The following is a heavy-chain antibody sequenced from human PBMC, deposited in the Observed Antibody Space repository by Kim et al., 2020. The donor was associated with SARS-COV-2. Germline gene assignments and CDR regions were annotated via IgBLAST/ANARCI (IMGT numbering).Heavy chain of an antibody. V-gene: IGHV4-59*01. CDR2: IYYSGST. J-gene: IGHJ5*02. CDR3: ARDRRLEEDIVVVPAAINVGGWCDP. D-gene: IGHD2-2*01. CDR1: GGSISSYY. Sequence: SETLSLTCTVSGGSISSYYWSWIRQPPGKGLEWIGYIYYSGSTNYNPSLKSRVTISVDTSKNQFSLKLSSVTAADTAVYYCARDRRLEEDIVVVPAAINVGGWCDPWGQGTLVSVSS.